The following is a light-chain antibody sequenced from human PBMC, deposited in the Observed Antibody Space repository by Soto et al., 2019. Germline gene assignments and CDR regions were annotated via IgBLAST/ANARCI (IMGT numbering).Light chain of an antibody. CDR2: DAS. J-gene: IGKJ4*01. Sequence: EIVLTQSPATLSLSPGERATLSCRASQSVSRYLAWYQQKPGQAPRLLIYDASNRATGIPARCSGSGSGTDFPPTISGLEPEDFAVYYCQQRSDWPSTFGGGTKVQIK. V-gene: IGKV3-11*01. CDR1: QSVSRY. CDR3: QQRSDWPST.